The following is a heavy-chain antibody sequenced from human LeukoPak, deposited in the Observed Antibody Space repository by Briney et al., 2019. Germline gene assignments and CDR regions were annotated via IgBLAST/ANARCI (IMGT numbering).Heavy chain of an antibody. CDR3: ARDLFNGWFDY. CDR1: GGSISSGRYY. V-gene: IGHV4-61*02. CDR2: IYTSGST. D-gene: IGHD2-8*01. Sequence: SETLSLICTVSGGSISSGRYYWRWIRQPAGQGLGWIGRIYTSGSTNYNPSRKRRVTISVDKAKNQFRLKLSSVTAADTAVYYCARDLFNGWFDYWGQGTLVTVSS. J-gene: IGHJ4*02.